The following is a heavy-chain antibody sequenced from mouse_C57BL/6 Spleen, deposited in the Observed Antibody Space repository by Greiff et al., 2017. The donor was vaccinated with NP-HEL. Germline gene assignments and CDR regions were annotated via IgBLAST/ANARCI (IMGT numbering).Heavy chain of an antibody. CDR1: GYTFTGYW. D-gene: IGHD4-1*01. J-gene: IGHJ3*01. V-gene: IGHV1-9*01. Sequence: VQLQQSGAELMKPGASVKLSCKATGYTFTGYWIEWVKQRPGHGLEWIGEILPGSGGTNYNEKFKGKATFTADTSSNTASMQLSSLTTEDSAIYYGGRGGLGRGAWFAYWGQGTLVTVAA. CDR3: GRGGLGRGAWFAY. CDR2: ILPGSGGT.